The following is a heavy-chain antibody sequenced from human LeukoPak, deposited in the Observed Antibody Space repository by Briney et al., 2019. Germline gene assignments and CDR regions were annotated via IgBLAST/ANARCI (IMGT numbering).Heavy chain of an antibody. D-gene: IGHD6-19*01. V-gene: IGHV3-30*18. Sequence: SGGSLRLSCAASGFTFSSYGMHWVRQAPGKGLEWVAVISYDGSNKYYADSVKGRFTISRDNSKNTLYLQMNSLRAEDTAVYHCAKDLYGSGWYNYFDPWGQGALVTVS. J-gene: IGHJ5*02. CDR1: GFTFSSYG. CDR3: AKDLYGSGWYNYFDP. CDR2: ISYDGSNK.